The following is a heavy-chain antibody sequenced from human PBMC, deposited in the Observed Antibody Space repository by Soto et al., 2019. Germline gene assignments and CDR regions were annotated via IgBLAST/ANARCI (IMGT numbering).Heavy chain of an antibody. CDR3: AREGYCSGGSCYSVCYYGMDV. D-gene: IGHD2-15*01. CDR1: GYTFTGYY. J-gene: IGHJ6*02. CDR2: INPNSGGT. Sequence: ASVKVSCKASGYTFTGYYMHWVRQAPGQGLEWMGWINPNSGGTNYAQKFQGWVTMTRDTSISTANMELGRRRSDDTAVYYCAREGYCSGGSCYSVCYYGMDVWGRGTTVTVSS. V-gene: IGHV1-2*04.